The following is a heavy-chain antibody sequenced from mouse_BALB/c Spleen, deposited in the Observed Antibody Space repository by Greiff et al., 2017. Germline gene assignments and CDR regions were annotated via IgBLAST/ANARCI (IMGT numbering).Heavy chain of an antibody. CDR1: GYSITSGYY. J-gene: IGHJ4*01. Sequence: EVQLQQSGPGLVKPSQSLSLTCSVTGYSITSGYYWNWIRQFPGNKLEWMGYISYDGSNNYNPSLKNRISITRDTSKNQFFLKLNSVTTEDTATYYCARGIYYDYADAMDYWGQGTSVTVSS. D-gene: IGHD2-4*01. CDR2: ISYDGSN. CDR3: ARGIYYDYADAMDY. V-gene: IGHV3-6*02.